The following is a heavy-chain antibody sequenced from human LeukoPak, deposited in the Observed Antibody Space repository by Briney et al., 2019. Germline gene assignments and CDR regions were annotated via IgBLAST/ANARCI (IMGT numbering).Heavy chain of an antibody. Sequence: GGSLRLSCAASGFTFSSYWMHWVRQAPGKGLVWVSRIKSDGRSTNYADSVKGRFTISRDNAKNSPYLQMNSLRAEDTAVYYCAELGITMIGGVWGKGTTVTISS. V-gene: IGHV3-74*01. J-gene: IGHJ6*04. D-gene: IGHD3-10*02. CDR3: AELGITMIGGV. CDR2: IKSDGRST. CDR1: GFTFSSYW.